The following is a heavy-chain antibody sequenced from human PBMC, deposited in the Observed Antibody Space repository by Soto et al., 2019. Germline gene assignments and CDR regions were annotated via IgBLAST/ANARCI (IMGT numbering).Heavy chain of an antibody. V-gene: IGHV4-34*01. J-gene: IGHJ6*03. CDR1: GGSFSGYY. Sequence: SETLSLTCAVYGGSFSGYYWSWIRQPPGKGLEWIGEINHSGSTNYNPSLKSRVTISVDTSKNQFSLKLSSVTAADTAVYYCARGTGIAAAGIYYYYYMDVWGKGTTVTVSS. D-gene: IGHD6-13*01. CDR2: INHSGST. CDR3: ARGTGIAAAGIYYYYYMDV.